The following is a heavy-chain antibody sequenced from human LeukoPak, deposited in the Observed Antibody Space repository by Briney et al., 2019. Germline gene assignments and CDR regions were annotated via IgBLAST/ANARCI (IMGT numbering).Heavy chain of an antibody. V-gene: IGHV3-7*01. CDR2: IKQDDSEK. CDR1: GFTFENYW. CDR3: ARGSSFGSY. Sequence: GGPLRLSCATSGFTFENYWMHWVRQAPGKGLEWVANIKQDDSEKYYADSVRGRFTISGDNAKNSLYLQMNSLEVEDTAVYYCARGSSFGSYWGQGTLVTVSS. J-gene: IGHJ4*02. D-gene: IGHD6-6*01.